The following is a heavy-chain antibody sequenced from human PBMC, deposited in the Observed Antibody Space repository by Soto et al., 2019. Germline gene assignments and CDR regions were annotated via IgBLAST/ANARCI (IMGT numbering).Heavy chain of an antibody. J-gene: IGHJ2*01. CDR1: GYTFTSYA. V-gene: IGHV1-3*01. D-gene: IGHD1-26*01. CDR3: ARGGSLYWHFAL. Sequence: QVQLLQSGAEVKKPGASVKVSCKASGYTFTSYAMHWVRQAPGQRLEWMGWINAAHSNTKYSQKFQGRLTITRDTSASTAYIEVSSLRAEDTAVYYRARGGSLYWHFALWGSGTLVTASS. CDR2: INAAHSNT.